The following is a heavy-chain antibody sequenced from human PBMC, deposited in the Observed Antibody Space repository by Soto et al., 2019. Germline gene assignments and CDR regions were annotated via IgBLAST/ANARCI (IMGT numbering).Heavy chain of an antibody. D-gene: IGHD6-13*01. CDR1: GYTFTGYY. CDR3: ARGHVRIAEAGIRLQSQFDY. J-gene: IGHJ4*01. CDR2: INPNSGGT. V-gene: IGHV1-2*02. Sequence: ASVKVSCKASGYTFTGYYMHWVRQAPGQGLEWMGCINPNSGGTNYAQKFQGRVTMTMDRSISTAKLELSRLRSDDTAVYYSARGHVRIAEAGIRLQSQFDYWGQGTMVTVSS.